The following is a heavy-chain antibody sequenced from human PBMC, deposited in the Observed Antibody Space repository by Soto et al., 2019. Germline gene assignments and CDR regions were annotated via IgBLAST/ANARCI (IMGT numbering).Heavy chain of an antibody. D-gene: IGHD4-17*01. CDR3: ARDVDADFRTGFDY. Sequence: PGGSLRLSCAASGFTFSDYYIPWIRRAPGKGLEWISYISGNGEIIQYAASARGRFTISRDNAENSVYLEMDSLRAEDTALYYCARDVDADFRTGFDYWGRGTLVTVSS. CDR1: GFTFSDYY. V-gene: IGHV3-11*01. CDR2: ISGNGEII. J-gene: IGHJ4*02.